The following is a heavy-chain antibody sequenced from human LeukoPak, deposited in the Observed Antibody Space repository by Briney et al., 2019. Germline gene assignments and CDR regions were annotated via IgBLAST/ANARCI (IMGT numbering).Heavy chain of an antibody. CDR2: ISWNSGSI. CDR3: AKDGSEPTYYDFRYFDY. V-gene: IGHV3-9*01. D-gene: IGHD3-3*01. Sequence: GRSLRLSCAASGSTFDDYAMHWVRQAPGKGLEWVSGISWNSGSIGYADSVKGRFTISRDNAKNSLYLQMNSLRAEDTALYYCAKDGSEPTYYDFRYFDYWGQGTLVTVSS. J-gene: IGHJ4*02. CDR1: GSTFDDYA.